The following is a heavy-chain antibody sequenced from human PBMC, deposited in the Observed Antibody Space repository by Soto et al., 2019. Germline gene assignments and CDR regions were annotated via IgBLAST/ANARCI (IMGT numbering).Heavy chain of an antibody. CDR1: GGSFSGYY. Sequence: QVQLQQWGAGLLKPSETLSLTCAVYGGSFSGYYWSWIRQPPGKGLEWIGEINHSGSTNYNPSLKSRVTISVDTSKNQFSLKLSSVTAADTAEYYCAREVVLMVYAIDYWGQGTLVTVSS. CDR3: AREVVLMVYAIDY. CDR2: INHSGST. D-gene: IGHD2-8*01. J-gene: IGHJ4*02. V-gene: IGHV4-34*01.